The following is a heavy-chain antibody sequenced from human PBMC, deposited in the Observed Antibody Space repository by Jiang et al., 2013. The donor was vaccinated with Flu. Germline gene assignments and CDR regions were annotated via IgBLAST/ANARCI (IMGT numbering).Heavy chain of an antibody. Sequence: GSGLVKPSQTLSLTCTVSGGSISSGSYYWSWIRQPAGKGLEWIGRIYTSGSTNYNPSLKSRVTISVDTSKNQFSLKLSSVTAADTAVYYCARDLVAATINWFDPWGQGTLVTVSS. D-gene: IGHD2-15*01. CDR3: ARDLVAATINWFDP. J-gene: IGHJ5*02. V-gene: IGHV4-61*02. CDR2: IYTSGST. CDR1: GGSISSGSYY.